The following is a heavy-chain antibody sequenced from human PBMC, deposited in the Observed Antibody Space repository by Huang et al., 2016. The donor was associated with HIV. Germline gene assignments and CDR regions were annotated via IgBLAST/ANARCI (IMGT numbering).Heavy chain of an antibody. J-gene: IGHJ4*02. CDR3: ARDRGEQLSPFDS. CDR1: GVSLDSYN. D-gene: IGHD6-13*01. Sequence: EVQLVESGGGLVKPGGSLRLSCAASGVSLDSYNMYWVRQTPGKGLQLVSSISPSSSFRDYADSVKGRFSISRDNAKNALYLQMNNLRGEDTAVYYCARDRGEQLSPFDSWGQGTLVTVSS. V-gene: IGHV3-21*01. CDR2: ISPSSSFR.